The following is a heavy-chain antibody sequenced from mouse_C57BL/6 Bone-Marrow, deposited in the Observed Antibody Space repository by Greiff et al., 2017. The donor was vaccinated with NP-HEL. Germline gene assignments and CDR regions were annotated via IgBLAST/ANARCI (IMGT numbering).Heavy chain of an antibody. Sequence: VQLQQSGAELVRPGASVTLSCKASGYTFTDYEMHWVKQTPVHGLEWIGAIDPETGGTAYNQKFKGKAILTADKSSSTAYMELRSLTSEDSAVYYCTRSMGRGWYFDVWGTGTTVTVSS. CDR2: IDPETGGT. J-gene: IGHJ1*03. CDR3: TRSMGRGWYFDV. V-gene: IGHV1-15*01. CDR1: GYTFTDYE. D-gene: IGHD1-1*02.